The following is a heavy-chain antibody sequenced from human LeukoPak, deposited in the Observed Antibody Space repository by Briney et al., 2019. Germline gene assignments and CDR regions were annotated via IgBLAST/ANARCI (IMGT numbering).Heavy chain of an antibody. J-gene: IGHJ5*02. Sequence: GGSLRLSCAASGFTFSTFAMIWVRQPPGKGLEWVSSIFPSGGEIHYADSVRGRFTISRDNSKSTLSLQMNSLRAEDTAVYYCAREKRVLRFLEWPHNWFDPWGQGTLVTVSS. V-gene: IGHV3-23*01. CDR3: AREKRVLRFLEWPHNWFDP. CDR2: IFPSGGEI. D-gene: IGHD3-3*01. CDR1: GFTFSTFA.